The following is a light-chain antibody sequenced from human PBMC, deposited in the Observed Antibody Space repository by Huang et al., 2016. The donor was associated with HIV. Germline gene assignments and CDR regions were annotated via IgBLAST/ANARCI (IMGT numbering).Light chain of an antibody. Sequence: EILLTQSPDTLSLSPGENATLSCRASQRVNNNYLAWYQQKPGQAPRLLMYRESTRATGIPDRFSGSGSGTDFTLTISRLEPDDFAVYYCQQFGSSPPYSFGQGTKLEIK. CDR2: RES. J-gene: IGKJ2*03. V-gene: IGKV3-20*01. CDR3: QQFGSSPPYS. CDR1: QRVNNNY.